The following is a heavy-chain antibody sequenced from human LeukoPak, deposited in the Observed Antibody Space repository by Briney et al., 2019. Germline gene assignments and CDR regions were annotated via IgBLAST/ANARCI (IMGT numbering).Heavy chain of an antibody. Sequence: SVKVSCKASGGTFSSYAISWVRQAPGQGLEWMGGIIPIFGTANYAQKLQGRVTMTTDTSTSTAYMELRSLRSDDTAVYYCARSASLSRQLVLGYWGQGTLVTVSS. CDR3: ARSASLSRQLVLGY. V-gene: IGHV1-69*05. CDR2: IIPIFGTA. CDR1: GGTFSSYA. D-gene: IGHD6-6*01. J-gene: IGHJ4*02.